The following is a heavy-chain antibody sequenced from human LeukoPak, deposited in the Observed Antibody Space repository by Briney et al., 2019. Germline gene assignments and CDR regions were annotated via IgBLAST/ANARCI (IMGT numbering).Heavy chain of an antibody. CDR2: MKSNSGNI. CDR1: GYTFTTYD. V-gene: IGHV1-8*03. Sequence: ASVKVSCKASGYTFTTYDINWVRQATGQGLEWMGWMKSNSGNIVYAQKFQGRVTITRDTSINTAYMELSSLRSEDTAVYYCASAYSSSAPFDYWGQGTLVTVSS. D-gene: IGHD6-6*01. J-gene: IGHJ4*02. CDR3: ASAYSSSAPFDY.